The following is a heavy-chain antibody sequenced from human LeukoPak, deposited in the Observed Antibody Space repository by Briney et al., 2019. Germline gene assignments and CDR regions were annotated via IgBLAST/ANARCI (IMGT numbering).Heavy chain of an antibody. Sequence: PGGSLRLSCAASGFTFISYWMTWVRQAPGKGLEWVANIKQDGSEKYYVDSVKSRFTISRDNAKNSLYLEMNSLRVEDTAVYYCVRGRGLDVWGQGTTVCVSS. V-gene: IGHV3-7*01. J-gene: IGHJ6*02. CDR1: GFTFISYW. CDR3: VRGRGLDV. CDR2: IKQDGSEK.